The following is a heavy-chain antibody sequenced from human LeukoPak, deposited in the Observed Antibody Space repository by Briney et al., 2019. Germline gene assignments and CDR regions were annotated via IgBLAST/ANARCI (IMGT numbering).Heavy chain of an antibody. CDR3: AKGLGNYYGSDLFDY. D-gene: IGHD3-10*01. CDR2: ISYDGSNK. Sequence: GGSLRLSCAASGFTFSSYAMHWVRQAPGKGLEWVAVISYDGSNKYYADSVKGRFTISRDNSKNTLYLQMNSLRAEDTALYYCAKGLGNYYGSDLFDYWGQGTLVTVSS. CDR1: GFTFSSYA. J-gene: IGHJ4*02. V-gene: IGHV3-30*04.